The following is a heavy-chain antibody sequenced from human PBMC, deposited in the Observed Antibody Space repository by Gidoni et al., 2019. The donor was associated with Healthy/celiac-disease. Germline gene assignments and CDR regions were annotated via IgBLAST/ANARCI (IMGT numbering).Heavy chain of an antibody. Sequence: EVQLLESGGGLVQPGGSLRLSCAASGFTFSSYAMSWVRQAPGKGLGWVSGSRGSGGSINYADSVKGRFTISRDNSKNTLDLQMNSLRVEDTAVYYCAKDQRGYCRSGSCYSFDYWGQGTLVTVSS. V-gene: IGHV3-23*01. D-gene: IGHD2-15*01. CDR1: GFTFSSYA. CDR2: SRGSGGSI. J-gene: IGHJ4*02. CDR3: AKDQRGYCRSGSCYSFDY.